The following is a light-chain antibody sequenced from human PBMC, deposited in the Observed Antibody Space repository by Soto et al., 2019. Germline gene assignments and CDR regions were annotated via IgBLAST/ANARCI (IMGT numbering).Light chain of an antibody. CDR2: DAS. Sequence: ILMTQSPATLSVSPGERATLSCRASQSVSNNLAWYQQKPGQAPRLLIYDASTRATGIPARFSGSGSGTECTLTISGRQSEDFAFYYCQQYNNWPPWTFGQGTKVEIK. CDR1: QSVSNN. J-gene: IGKJ1*01. V-gene: IGKV3-15*01. CDR3: QQYNNWPPWT.